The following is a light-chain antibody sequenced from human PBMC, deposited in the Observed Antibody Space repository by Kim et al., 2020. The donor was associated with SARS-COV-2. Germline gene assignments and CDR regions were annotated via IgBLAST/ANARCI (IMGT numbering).Light chain of an antibody. CDR2: GAS. CDR1: QSVSSN. CDR3: QQYNNWPPRTT. J-gene: IGKJ4*01. Sequence: PPSPATLSVSPGERATLSCRASQSVSSNLAWYQQKPGQAPRLLIYGASTRATGIPARFSGSGSGTEFTLTISSLQSEDFAVYYCQQYNNWPPRTTFGGGTKVDIK. V-gene: IGKV3-15*01.